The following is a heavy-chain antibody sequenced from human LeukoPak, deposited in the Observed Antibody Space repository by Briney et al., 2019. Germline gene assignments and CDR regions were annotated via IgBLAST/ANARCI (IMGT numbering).Heavy chain of an antibody. Sequence: PAGTLCLSCAASGFTVSSYARSWVRQAPGKGLEWVSDISVSGDNTYYADSVKGRFTISRDNSKNTLYLQMDSLRAEDTAIYYCAKGPSSGYSTSWYDYWGQGTLVSVSS. J-gene: IGHJ4*02. V-gene: IGHV3-23*01. CDR1: GFTVSSYA. D-gene: IGHD6-13*01. CDR2: ISVSGDNT. CDR3: AKGPSSGYSTSWYDY.